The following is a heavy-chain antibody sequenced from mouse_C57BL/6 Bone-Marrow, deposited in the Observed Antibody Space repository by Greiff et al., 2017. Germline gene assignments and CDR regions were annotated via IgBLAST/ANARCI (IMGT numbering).Heavy chain of an antibody. D-gene: IGHD3-2*02. Sequence: EVQLVESGPELVKPGASVKMSCKASGYTFTDYNMHWVKQSHGKSLEWIGYINPNNGGTSYNQKFKGKATLTVNKSSSTAYMELRSLTSEDSAVYYCARREAQATGAWFAYWGQGTLVTVSA. V-gene: IGHV1-22*01. CDR3: ARREAQATGAWFAY. CDR2: INPNNGGT. CDR1: GYTFTDYN. J-gene: IGHJ3*01.